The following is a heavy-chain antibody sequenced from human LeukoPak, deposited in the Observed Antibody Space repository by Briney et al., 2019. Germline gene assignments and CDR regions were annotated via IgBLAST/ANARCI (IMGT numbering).Heavy chain of an antibody. V-gene: IGHV3-53*01. Sequence: GGSLRLSCAASGFTVSSNYMSWVRQARGKGLEWVSVIYSGGNTYYADSVKGRFTISRDSSKNTPYLQMNSLRAEDTAVYYCARGRPYFDYWGQGTLVTVSS. CDR1: GFTVSSNY. J-gene: IGHJ4*02. D-gene: IGHD2-21*01. CDR2: IYSGGNT. CDR3: ARGRPYFDY.